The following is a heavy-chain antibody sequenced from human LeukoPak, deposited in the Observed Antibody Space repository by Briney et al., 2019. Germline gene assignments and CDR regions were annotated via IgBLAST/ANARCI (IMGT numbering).Heavy chain of an antibody. J-gene: IGHJ6*02. CDR1: GGSFSGYY. CDR2: INHSGST. D-gene: IGHD4-17*01. CDR3: ATGGYGDSYYYYYGMDV. Sequence: SETLSLTCAAYGGSFSGYYWSWIRQPPGKGLEWIGEINHSGSTNYNPSLKSRVTISVDTSKNQFSLKLSSVTAADTAVYYCATGGYGDSYYYYYGMDVWGQGTTVTVSS. V-gene: IGHV4-34*01.